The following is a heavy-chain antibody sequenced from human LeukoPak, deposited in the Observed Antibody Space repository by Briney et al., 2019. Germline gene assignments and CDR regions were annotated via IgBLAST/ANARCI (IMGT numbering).Heavy chain of an antibody. V-gene: IGHV3-48*04. J-gene: IGHJ3*02. CDR1: GFTFSSYG. Sequence: PGGSLRLSCAASGFTFSSYGMHWVRQAPGKGLEWVSYISSSGSTIYYADSVKGRFTISRDNAKNSLYLQMNSLRAEDTAVYYCARVDSGYEWDAFDIWGQGTMVTVSS. D-gene: IGHD5-12*01. CDR3: ARVDSGYEWDAFDI. CDR2: ISSSGSTI.